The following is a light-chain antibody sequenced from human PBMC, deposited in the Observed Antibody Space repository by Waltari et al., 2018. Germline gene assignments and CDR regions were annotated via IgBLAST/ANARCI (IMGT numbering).Light chain of an antibody. V-gene: IGKV1-13*02. CDR3: QQFKSYPRT. CDR2: DAS. CDR1: QVINSA. Sequence: AIQFTQSPSSLSASVGDRVTITCRARQVINSALAWYQQKPGKPPKLLICDASSLESGVPSRFSGSGSGTDFTLTISSLQPEDFATYYCQQFKSYPRTFGQGTRLE. J-gene: IGKJ5*01.